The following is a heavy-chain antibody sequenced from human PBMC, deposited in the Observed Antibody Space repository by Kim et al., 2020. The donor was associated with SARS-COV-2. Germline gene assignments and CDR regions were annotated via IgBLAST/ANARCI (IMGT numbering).Heavy chain of an antibody. J-gene: IGHJ6*02. D-gene: IGHD3-10*01. CDR2: IYPGDSDI. V-gene: IGHV5-51*01. CDR3: ARHSASGSGSNRGSMGV. Sequence: GGSLRLSCRASGFLFNTYWVGWVRQAPGKGLQWVGIIYPGDSDIRYGPSFQGQVAISADSSTSTTYLQWGSLRASDTGTYYCARHSASGSGSNRGSMGVWGQGTKVTVSS. CDR1: GFLFNTYW.